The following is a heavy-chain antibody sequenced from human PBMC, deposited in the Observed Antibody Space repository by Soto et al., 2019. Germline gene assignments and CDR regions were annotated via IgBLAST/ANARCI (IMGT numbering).Heavy chain of an antibody. CDR2: ISYDGSNK. V-gene: IGHV3-30-3*01. Sequence: QVQLVESGGGVVQPGRSLRLSCAASGFTFSSYAMHWVRQAPGKGLEWVAVISYDGSNKYYADSVKGRFTISRDNSKNTLCLQMTSLRADATAVYYCARDPLPTAYCISTFFYRLPWFAPWGQGALVTVAS. CDR3: ARDPLPTAYCISTFFYRLPWFAP. J-gene: IGHJ5*02. CDR1: GFTFSSYA. D-gene: IGHD2-2*01.